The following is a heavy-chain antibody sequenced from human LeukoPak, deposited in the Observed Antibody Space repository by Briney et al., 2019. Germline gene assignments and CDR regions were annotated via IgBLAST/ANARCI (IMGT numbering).Heavy chain of an antibody. J-gene: IGHJ6*03. CDR3: AGGYCSSTSCYTGYYYMDV. V-gene: IGHV3-7*03. Sequence: PGGSLRLSCAASGFTFSSYWMSWVRQAPGKGLEWVANIKQDGSEKYYVDSVKGRFTISRDNAKNSLYLQMNSLRAEDTAVYYCAGGYCSSTSCYTGYYYMDVWGKGTTVTVSS. CDR2: IKQDGSEK. CDR1: GFTFSSYW. D-gene: IGHD2-2*02.